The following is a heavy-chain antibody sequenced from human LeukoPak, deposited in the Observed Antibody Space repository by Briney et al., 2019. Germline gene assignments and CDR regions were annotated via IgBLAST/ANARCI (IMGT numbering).Heavy chain of an antibody. Sequence: GGSLRLSCAASGFTFTGHNMNWVRQAPGKGLGWVAYISISSGTIYYADSVKGRFSISRDNAKSSLDLQMNSLRAEDTAVYYCARDLSNFHGRAFDIWGQGTMVTVSS. D-gene: IGHD3-16*02. CDR1: GFTFTGHN. CDR3: ARDLSNFHGRAFDI. CDR2: ISISSGTI. J-gene: IGHJ3*02. V-gene: IGHV3-48*04.